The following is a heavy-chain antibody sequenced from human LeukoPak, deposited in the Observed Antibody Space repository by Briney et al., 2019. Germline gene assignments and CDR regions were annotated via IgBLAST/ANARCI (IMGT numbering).Heavy chain of an antibody. CDR1: GFTFRSYD. D-gene: IGHD6-25*01. CDR3: ARDRGRYYMDV. CDR2: IGTAGEI. V-gene: IGHV3-13*01. J-gene: IGHJ6*03. Sequence: GGSLRLSCAASGFTFRSYDMHWVRHATGKGLEWVSGIGTAGEIYYPGSVKGRFTISRENAKNSLYLQMNSLRAGDTAVYYCARDRGRYYMDVWGKGTTVTISS.